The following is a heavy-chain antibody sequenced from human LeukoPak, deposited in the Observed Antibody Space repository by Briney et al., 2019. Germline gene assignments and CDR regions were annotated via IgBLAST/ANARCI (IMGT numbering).Heavy chain of an antibody. D-gene: IGHD2-2*03. CDR2: IHRSGST. CDR1: GGSFSAYY. J-gene: IGHJ6*03. CDR3: ARDYGYSGYYMDV. V-gene: IGHV4-34*01. Sequence: SETLSLTCAGYGGSFSAYYWNWIRQPPGKGLEWIGEIHRSGSTNYTPSLKSRVTISVDTSKNQFSLKLSSVTAADTAVYYCARDYGYSGYYMDVWGKGTTVTISS.